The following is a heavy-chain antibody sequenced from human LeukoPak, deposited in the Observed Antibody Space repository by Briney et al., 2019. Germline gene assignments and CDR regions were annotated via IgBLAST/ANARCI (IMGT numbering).Heavy chain of an antibody. CDR1: GGSISSSSYY. CDR3: ARMEQLDAFDI. V-gene: IGHV4-39*01. Sequence: KASETLSLTCTVPGGSISSSSYYWGWIRQPPGKGLEWIGSIYYSGSTYYNPSLKSRVTISVDTSKNQFSLKLSSVTAADTAVYYCARMEQLDAFDIWGQGTMVTVSS. CDR2: IYYSGST. D-gene: IGHD6-6*01. J-gene: IGHJ3*02.